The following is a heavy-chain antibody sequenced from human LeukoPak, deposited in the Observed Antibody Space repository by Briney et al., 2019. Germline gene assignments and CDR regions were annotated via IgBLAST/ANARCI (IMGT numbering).Heavy chain of an antibody. D-gene: IGHD3-22*01. J-gene: IGHJ4*02. Sequence: SQTLSLTCTVSGDSISNGGYYWSWIRQPPGKGLEWIGYVYYRGTTNYSPSLKSRVTMSVDTSKNQFSLKLSSVTAADTAVYYCASESSGSYYNYFDYWGQGTLVTVSS. CDR3: ASESSGSYYNYFDY. CDR2: VYYRGTT. V-gene: IGHV4-61*08. CDR1: GDSISNGGYY.